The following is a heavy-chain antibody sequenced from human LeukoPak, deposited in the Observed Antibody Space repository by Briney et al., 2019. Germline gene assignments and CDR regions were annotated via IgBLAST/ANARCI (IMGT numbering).Heavy chain of an antibody. CDR2: IKQDGSEK. CDR1: GFTFSSYW. V-gene: IGHV3-7*01. J-gene: IGHJ4*02. CDR3: ARDLRQWLVGPYFDY. D-gene: IGHD6-19*01. Sequence: GGSLRLSCAASGFTFSSYWMSWVRQAPEKGLEWVANIKQDGSEKYYVDSVKGRFTISRDNAKNSLNLQMNSLRAEDTAVYYCARDLRQWLVGPYFDYWGQGTLVTVSS.